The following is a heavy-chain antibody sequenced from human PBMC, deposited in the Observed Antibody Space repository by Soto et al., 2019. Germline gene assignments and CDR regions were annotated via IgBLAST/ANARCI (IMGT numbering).Heavy chain of an antibody. CDR2: IYASGST. CDR3: TRGPIGRVSDI. CDR1: GGSFSSGSYS. Sequence: VQLQESGQGLVKPSQTLSLTCTVSGGSFSSGSYSWSWIRQLPGRGLEWMGYIYASGSTFYRLSLKSRVSILMDRSKNQFSLELISVTAADTAVYYCTRGPIGRVSDIWGQGTVVTVSS. D-gene: IGHD3-10*01. V-gene: IGHV4-31*03. J-gene: IGHJ3*02.